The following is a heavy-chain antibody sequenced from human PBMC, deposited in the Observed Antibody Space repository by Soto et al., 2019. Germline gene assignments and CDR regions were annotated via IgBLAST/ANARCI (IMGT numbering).Heavy chain of an antibody. J-gene: IGHJ5*02. Sequence: PSETLSLTCTVSGYSISNGYYWGWFRQPPGKGLDWIGSIYHSGRPYYNPSLKSRVTMSVDTSKKQYSLKVTSVTAADTAVYYCARIELQSAWGQGSKVTVYS. CDR1: GYSISNGYY. CDR3: ARIELQSA. CDR2: IYHSGRP. V-gene: IGHV4-38-2*02. D-gene: IGHD1-7*01.